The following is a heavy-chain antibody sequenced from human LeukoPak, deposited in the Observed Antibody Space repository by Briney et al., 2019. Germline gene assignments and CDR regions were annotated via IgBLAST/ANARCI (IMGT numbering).Heavy chain of an antibody. V-gene: IGHV4-34*01. CDR3: ARVDYYYYFGMDV. CDR2: IYYSGST. Sequence: SETLSLTCADYGGSFSGYYWSWIRQPPGKGLEWIGSIYYSGSTYYNPSLKGRVTISVDTSKNQFSLKLSSVTAADTAVYYCARVDYYYYFGMDVWGQGATVTVSS. J-gene: IGHJ6*02. CDR1: GGSFSGYY.